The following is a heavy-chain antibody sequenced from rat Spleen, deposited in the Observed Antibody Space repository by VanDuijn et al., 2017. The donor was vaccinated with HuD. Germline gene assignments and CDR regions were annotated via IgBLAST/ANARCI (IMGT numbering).Heavy chain of an antibody. CDR2: ISYDGSST. J-gene: IGHJ3*01. CDR3: ARQGTTLGSWFAY. D-gene: IGHD1-5*01. Sequence: EVQLVESGGGLVQPGRSLKLSCAASGFTFSNYGMAWVRQAPTKGLEWVATISYDGSSTYYRDSVKGRFTISRDNAKSTLYLQMDSLRSEDTATYYCARQGTTLGSWFAYWGQGTLVTVSS. V-gene: IGHV5-29*01. CDR1: GFTFSNYG.